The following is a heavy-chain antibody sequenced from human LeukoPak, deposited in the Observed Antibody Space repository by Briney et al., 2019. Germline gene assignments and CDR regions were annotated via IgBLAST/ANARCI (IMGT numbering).Heavy chain of an antibody. Sequence: SETLSLTCTVSGYSISSGYYWGWIRQPPGKGLEWIGSIYHSGSTYYNPSLKSRVTISVDTSKNQFSLKLSSVTAADTAVYYCARVGKVAVAGTYYFDYWGQGTLVTVSS. CDR2: IYHSGST. J-gene: IGHJ4*02. CDR3: ARVGKVAVAGTYYFDY. CDR1: GYSISSGYY. D-gene: IGHD6-19*01. V-gene: IGHV4-38-2*02.